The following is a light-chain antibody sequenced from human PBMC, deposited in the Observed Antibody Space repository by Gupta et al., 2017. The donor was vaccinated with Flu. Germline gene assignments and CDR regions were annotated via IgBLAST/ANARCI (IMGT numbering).Light chain of an antibody. V-gene: IGKV3-11*01. CDR3: LRRNKWPWA. CDR1: QSVSRY. CDR2: DTF. Sequence: PPTLSLSPGQRATLSCRASQSVSRYLAWYQQKPGQAPRIVIYDTFNRASGIPARFSGSGSGTDFTLTISSLEPDDFAVYYCLRRNKWPWAFGQETKVEVK. J-gene: IGKJ1*01.